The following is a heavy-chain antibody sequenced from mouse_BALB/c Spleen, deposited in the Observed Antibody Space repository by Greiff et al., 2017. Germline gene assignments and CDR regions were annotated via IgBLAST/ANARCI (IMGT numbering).Heavy chain of an antibody. V-gene: IGHV5-4*02. CDR2: ISDGGSYT. D-gene: IGHD4-1*01. J-gene: IGHJ2*01. CDR1: GFTFSDYY. Sequence: EVKLMESGGGLVKPGGSLKLSCAASGFTFSDYYMYWVRQTPEKRLEWVATISDGGSYTYYPDSVKGRFTISRDNAKNNLYLQMSSLKSEDTAMYYCARDYSNRGYFDYWGQGTTLTVSS. CDR3: ARDYSNRGYFDY.